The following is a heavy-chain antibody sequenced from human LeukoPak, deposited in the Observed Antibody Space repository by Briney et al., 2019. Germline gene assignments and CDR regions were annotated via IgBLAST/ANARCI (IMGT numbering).Heavy chain of an antibody. CDR1: GGTFSSYA. Sequence: EASVKVSCKASGGTFSSYAISWVRQAPGQGLEWMGGIIPIFGTANYAQKFQGRVTITADESTSTAYMELSSLRSEDTAVYYCASGVVVAATQRFDYWGQGTLVTVSS. V-gene: IGHV1-69*13. J-gene: IGHJ4*02. CDR2: IIPIFGTA. CDR3: ASGVVVAATQRFDY. D-gene: IGHD2-15*01.